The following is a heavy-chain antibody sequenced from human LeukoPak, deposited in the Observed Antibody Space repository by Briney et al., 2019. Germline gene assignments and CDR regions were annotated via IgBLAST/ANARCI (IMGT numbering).Heavy chain of an antibody. V-gene: IGHV3-48*02. J-gene: IGHJ4*02. Sequence: PGGSLRLSCVASGFTFSSHSMTWVRQSPGKGLEWVSYISGTSSTTYYAGSVKGRFTVSRDNAKNSLYLQMNSLRDEDTAVYYCARDGVVGVTGFGSYWGQGTLVTVSS. CDR1: GFTFSSHS. D-gene: IGHD1-26*01. CDR2: ISGTSSTT. CDR3: ARDGVVGVTGFGSY.